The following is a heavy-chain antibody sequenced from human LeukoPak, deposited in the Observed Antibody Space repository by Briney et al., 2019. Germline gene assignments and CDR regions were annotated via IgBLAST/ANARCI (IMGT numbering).Heavy chain of an antibody. CDR2: IYYTGGT. V-gene: IGHV4-59*08. Sequence: SETLSLTCTVSGGSIGSDYWTWVRQPPGKGLEYIGYIYYTGGTNYNPSLKSRVTISVDTSKNQLSLKLSSVTAADTAVYFCAKYGNSGWVIDNWGQGTLVTVSS. J-gene: IGHJ4*02. D-gene: IGHD6-19*01. CDR3: AKYGNSGWVIDN. CDR1: GGSIGSDY.